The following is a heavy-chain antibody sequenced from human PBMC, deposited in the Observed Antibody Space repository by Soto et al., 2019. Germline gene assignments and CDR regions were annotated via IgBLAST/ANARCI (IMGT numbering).Heavy chain of an antibody. CDR3: AREYDFGSGSGGGNWFDP. J-gene: IGHJ5*02. CDR2: INAGTGNT. CDR1: GYTFTSYA. Sequence: QVQLVQAGAEVKKHGASVKVSCTASGYTFTSYAMHWVRQAPGQRLEWMGWINAGTGNTKYSQKFQGRVTITRDTSASTAYMELSSLRSEDTAVYYCAREYDFGSGSGGGNWFDPWGQGTLVTVSS. D-gene: IGHD3-3*01. V-gene: IGHV1-3*01.